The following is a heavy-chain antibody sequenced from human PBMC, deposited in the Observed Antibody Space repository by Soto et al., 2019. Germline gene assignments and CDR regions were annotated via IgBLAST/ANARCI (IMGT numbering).Heavy chain of an antibody. CDR3: ASGSSWPDYYYYYYMDV. Sequence: ASVKVSCKASGGTFSSYTISWVRQAPGQGLEWMGRITPILGIANYAQKFQGRVTITADKSTSTAYMELSSLRSEDTAVYYCASGSSWPDYYYYYYMDVWGKGTTVTVSS. CDR2: ITPILGIA. CDR1: GGTFSSYT. D-gene: IGHD6-13*01. J-gene: IGHJ6*03. V-gene: IGHV1-69*02.